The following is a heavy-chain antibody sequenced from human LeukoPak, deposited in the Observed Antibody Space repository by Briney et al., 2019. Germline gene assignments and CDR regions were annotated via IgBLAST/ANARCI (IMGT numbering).Heavy chain of an antibody. CDR2: IKSKTDGGTT. D-gene: IGHD3-10*01. J-gene: IGHJ5*02. CDR3: TTAMVRGVIIFGP. Sequence: GGSLRLSCVASGFSVNVYYTSWVRQAPGKGLEWVGRIKSKTDGGTTDYAAPVKGRFTISRDDSKNTLYLQMNSLETEDTAVYYCTTAMVRGVIIFGPWGQGTLVTVSS. V-gene: IGHV3-15*01. CDR1: GFSVNVYY.